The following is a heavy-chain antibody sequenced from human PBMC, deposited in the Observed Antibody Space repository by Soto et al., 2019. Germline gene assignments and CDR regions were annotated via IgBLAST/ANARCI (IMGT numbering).Heavy chain of an antibody. D-gene: IGHD2-2*01. Sequence: ASVKVSCKASGYTFTSYAMHWVRQAPGQRLEWMGWINAGNGNTKYSQKFQGRVTITRDTSASTAYMELSSLRSEDTAVYYCARDRIVVVPAAKDDNWFDPWGQGTLVTVSS. CDR1: GYTFTSYA. J-gene: IGHJ5*02. V-gene: IGHV1-3*01. CDR3: ARDRIVVVPAAKDDNWFDP. CDR2: INAGNGNT.